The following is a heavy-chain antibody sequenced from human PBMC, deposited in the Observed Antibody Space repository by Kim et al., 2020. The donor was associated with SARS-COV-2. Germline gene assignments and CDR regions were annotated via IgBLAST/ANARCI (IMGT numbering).Heavy chain of an antibody. CDR1: GYTFTSYY. V-gene: IGHV1-46*01. J-gene: IGHJ6*02. Sequence: ASVKVSCKASGYTFTSYYMHWVRQAPGQGLEWMGIINTSGGSTSYAQKFQGRVTMTRDTSTSTVYMELSSLRSEDTAVYYCARGDLYPAYYYGMDVWGQGTTVTVSS. CDR3: ARGDLYPAYYYGMDV. D-gene: IGHD2-8*01. CDR2: INTSGGST.